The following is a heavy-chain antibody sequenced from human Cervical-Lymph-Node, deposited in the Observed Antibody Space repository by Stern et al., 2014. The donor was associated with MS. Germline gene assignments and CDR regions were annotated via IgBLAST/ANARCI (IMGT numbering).Heavy chain of an antibody. CDR2: IHPINATT. Sequence: VQLVESGAEVRKPGASGKVSCQASGYTFINYDIFWVRQATGQGLACMGCIHPINATTVHAQNFQGRVTMTRISSINTAYIELSSLRSDDTAVYYCVRGGFSYGYGLDAWCQGTAVTVSS. D-gene: IGHD5-18*01. CDR1: GYTFINYD. V-gene: IGHV1-8*01. J-gene: IGHJ6*02. CDR3: VRGGFSYGYGLDA.